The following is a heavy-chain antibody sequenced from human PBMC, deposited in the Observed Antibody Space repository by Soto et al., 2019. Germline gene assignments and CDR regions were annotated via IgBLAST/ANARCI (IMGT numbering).Heavy chain of an antibody. CDR2: ISGSGGST. J-gene: IGHJ3*02. Sequence: GGSLRLSCAASGFTFSSYAMSWVRQAPGKGLEWVSAISGSGGSTYYADSVKGRFTISRDNSKNTLYLQMNSLRAEDTAVYYCAKDRGFGERQPPDAFDIWGQGTMVTVSS. CDR1: GFTFSSYA. V-gene: IGHV3-23*01. D-gene: IGHD3-10*01. CDR3: AKDRGFGERQPPDAFDI.